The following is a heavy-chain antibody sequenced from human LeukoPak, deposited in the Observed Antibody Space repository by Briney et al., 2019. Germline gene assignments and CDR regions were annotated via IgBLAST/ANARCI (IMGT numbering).Heavy chain of an antibody. D-gene: IGHD4-23*01. CDR2: ISAYNGNT. J-gene: IGHJ6*02. CDR1: GYTFTSYG. CDR3: ASNRSPDYGGNTYYYYYGMDV. Sequence: ASVKVSCKASGYTFTSYGISWVRQAPGQGLEWMGWISAYNGNTNYAQKLQGRVTMTTDTSTSTAYMELRGLRSDDTAVYYCASNRSPDYGGNTYYYYYGMDVWGQGTTVTVSS. V-gene: IGHV1-18*01.